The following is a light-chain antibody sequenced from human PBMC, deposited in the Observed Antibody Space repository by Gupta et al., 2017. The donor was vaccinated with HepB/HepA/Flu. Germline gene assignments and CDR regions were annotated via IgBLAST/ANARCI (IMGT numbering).Light chain of an antibody. V-gene: IGLV1-40*01. Sequence: QSVLTQPPSMSAAPGQRVTISCTGSDSNIGTGYNVHWYQLLPGTAPKLLIYDNTNRPSGVPDRFSGSKSGTSASLAITGLQAEDEADYYCQSYDSSLSGVVFGGGTKLTVL. CDR2: DNT. J-gene: IGLJ2*01. CDR3: QSYDSSLSGVV. CDR1: DSNIGTGYN.